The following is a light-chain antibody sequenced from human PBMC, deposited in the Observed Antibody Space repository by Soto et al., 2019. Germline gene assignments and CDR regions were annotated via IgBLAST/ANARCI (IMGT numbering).Light chain of an antibody. J-gene: IGKJ4*01. CDR3: QQYNNWPLT. CDR2: ATS. V-gene: IGKV3-15*01. Sequence: EIVMTPSPATLSVSPGERATLSCRASHRVSSYLAWYQQKPGQAPRLLIYATSTRATGIPARFSGSGSGTEFTLTISSLQSEDFAVYYCQQYNNWPLTFGGGTKWIS. CDR1: HRVSSY.